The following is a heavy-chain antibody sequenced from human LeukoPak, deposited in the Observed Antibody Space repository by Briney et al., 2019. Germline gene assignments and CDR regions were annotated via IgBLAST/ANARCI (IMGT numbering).Heavy chain of an antibody. CDR2: IYYSGST. CDR1: GGSISSYY. CDR3: ARGGSRLLDY. Sequence: SETLSLTCTVSGGSISSYYWSWIRQPPGKGLGWIGYIYYSGSTNYNPSLKSRVTMSVDTSKNQFSLKLSSVTAADTAVYYCARGGSRLLDYWGQGTLVTVSS. J-gene: IGHJ4*02. D-gene: IGHD2-15*01. V-gene: IGHV4-59*12.